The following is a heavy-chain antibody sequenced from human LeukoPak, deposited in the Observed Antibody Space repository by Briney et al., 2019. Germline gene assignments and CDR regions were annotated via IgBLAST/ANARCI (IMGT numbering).Heavy chain of an antibody. CDR1: GFTFSSYG. CDR2: ISYDGSNK. D-gene: IGHD3-10*01. J-gene: IGHJ4*02. Sequence: GGSLRLSCAASGFTFSSYGMHWARQAPGKGLEWVAVISYDGSNKYYADSVKGRFTISRDNSKNTLYLQMNSLRAEDTAVYYCARGRVGTMVRGVLGYWGQGTLVTVSS. CDR3: ARGRVGTMVRGVLGY. V-gene: IGHV3-30*03.